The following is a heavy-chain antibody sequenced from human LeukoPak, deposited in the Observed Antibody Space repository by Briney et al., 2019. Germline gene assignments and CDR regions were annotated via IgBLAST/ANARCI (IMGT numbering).Heavy chain of an antibody. J-gene: IGHJ4*02. Sequence: GSLRLSCAASGFTFSSYSMNWVRQAPGKGLEWIGEINHSGSTNYNPSLKSRVTISVDTSKNQFSLKLSSVTAADTAVYYCARHVGLVVRGVILFGPFDYWGQGTLVTVSS. D-gene: IGHD3-10*01. CDR1: GFTFSSYS. V-gene: IGHV4-34*01. CDR3: ARHVGLVVRGVILFGPFDY. CDR2: INHSGST.